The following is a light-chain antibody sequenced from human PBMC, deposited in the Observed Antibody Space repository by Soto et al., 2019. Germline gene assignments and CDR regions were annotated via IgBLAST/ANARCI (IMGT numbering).Light chain of an antibody. Sequence: EIVLTQSPGTLSLSPGERATLSCRASQSVSRSDLAWYQQKPGQAPRLLIYGASSRATGIPDRFSGSGSGTDFTLTISRLEPEDFAVYYCQEYGSSRGTFGPGTKVDIK. CDR3: QEYGSSRGT. CDR1: QSVSRSD. V-gene: IGKV3-20*01. J-gene: IGKJ3*01. CDR2: GAS.